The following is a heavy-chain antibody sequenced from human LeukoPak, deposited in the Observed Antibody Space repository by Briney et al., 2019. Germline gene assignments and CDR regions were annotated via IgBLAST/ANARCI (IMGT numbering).Heavy chain of an antibody. CDR1: GVTFSSYT. J-gene: IGHJ2*01. Sequence: GGSLRLSCAASGVTFSSYTMNWVRQAPGKGLEWVSAISGSGGSTYYADSVKGRFTIFRDNSKNTLYLQVNSLRAEDTAIYYCAKARSTDGWYFDLWGRGTLVTVSS. CDR3: AKARSTDGWYFDL. D-gene: IGHD5/OR15-5a*01. CDR2: ISGSGGST. V-gene: IGHV3-23*01.